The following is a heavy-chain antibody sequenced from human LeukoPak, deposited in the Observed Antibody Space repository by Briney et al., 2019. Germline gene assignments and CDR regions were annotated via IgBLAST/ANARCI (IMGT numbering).Heavy chain of an antibody. V-gene: IGHV4-39*01. CDR1: GGSISNSTYY. D-gene: IGHD6-13*01. J-gene: IGHJ4*02. Sequence: KSSETLSLTCTVSGGSISNSTYYWGWIRQPPGKGLEWIGGIYYTGSTYYNPSLKSRVTISVDTSKNQFSLKLSSVSAADTAVYYCASSPGTASSWYHHDYWGQGTLVTVSS. CDR2: IYYTGST. CDR3: ASSPGTASSWYHHDY.